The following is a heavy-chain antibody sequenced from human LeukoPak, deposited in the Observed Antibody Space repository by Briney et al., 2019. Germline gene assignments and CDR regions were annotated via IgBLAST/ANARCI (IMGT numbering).Heavy chain of an antibody. D-gene: IGHD6-19*01. CDR3: ARSPQQWLVPWSGAGWFDP. CDR2: ISGSGTI. J-gene: IGHJ5*02. CDR1: GGSINSY. V-gene: IGHV4-4*07. Sequence: SETLSLTCTVSGGSINSYWSWIRQPAGKGLEWIGRISGSGTITYNPALQSRLSISIDTSKNQFSLKLMSVTAADTAVYYCARSPQQWLVPWSGAGWFDPWGQGTLVTVSS.